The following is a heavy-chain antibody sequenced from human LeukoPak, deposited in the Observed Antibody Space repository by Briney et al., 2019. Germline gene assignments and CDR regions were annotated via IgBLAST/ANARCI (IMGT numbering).Heavy chain of an antibody. Sequence: GESLQISCQGSGYSFTSYWIGWVRQLPGKGLEWMGIIYPGDSDTRYSPSFQGQVTISADKSISTAYLQWSSLKASDTAMYYCARQRNEMWSPTDAFDIWGQGTMVTVSS. CDR2: IYPGDSDT. CDR3: ARQRNEMWSPTDAFDI. V-gene: IGHV5-51*01. D-gene: IGHD1-26*01. J-gene: IGHJ3*02. CDR1: GYSFTSYW.